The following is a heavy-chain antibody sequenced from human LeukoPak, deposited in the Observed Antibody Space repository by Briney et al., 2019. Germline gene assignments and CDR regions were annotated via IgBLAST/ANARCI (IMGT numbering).Heavy chain of an antibody. V-gene: IGHV3-48*01. CDR1: GFTFSSYS. D-gene: IGHD3-3*01. CDR3: ARFKTIRPFDY. CDR2: ISSSSSTI. J-gene: IGHJ4*02. Sequence: PGGSLRLSCAASGFTFSSYSMNWVRQAPGKGLEWVSYISSSSSTIYYADSVKGRFTISRDNAKNSLYLQMNSLRAEDTAVYYCARFKTIRPFDYWGQGTLVTVSS.